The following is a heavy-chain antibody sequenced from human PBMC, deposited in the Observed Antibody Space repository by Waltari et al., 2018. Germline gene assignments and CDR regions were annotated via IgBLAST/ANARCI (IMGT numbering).Heavy chain of an antibody. Sequence: QVQLVESGGGVVQPGGSLRLSCAASGFTFSSYGMHWVRQAPGKGLEWVAFIRYDGSNKYYADSVKGRFTISRDNSKNTLYLQMNSLRAEDTAVYYCAKDEYGMDVWGQGTTVTVSS. CDR2: IRYDGSNK. CDR1: GFTFSSYG. V-gene: IGHV3-30*02. CDR3: AKDEYGMDV. J-gene: IGHJ6*02.